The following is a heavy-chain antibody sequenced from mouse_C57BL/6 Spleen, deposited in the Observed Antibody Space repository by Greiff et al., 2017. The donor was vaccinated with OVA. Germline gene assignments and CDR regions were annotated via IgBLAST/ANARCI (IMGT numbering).Heavy chain of an antibody. Sequence: VQLQQSGAELVRPGTSVKVSCKASGYAFTNYLIEWVKQRPGQGLEWIGVINPGSGGTNYNEKFKGKATLTADKSSSTAYMQLSSLTSEDSAVYFCARGHYGSSSWYFDDWGTGTTVTVSS. D-gene: IGHD1-1*01. CDR3: ARGHYGSSSWYFDD. CDR2: INPGSGGT. V-gene: IGHV1-54*01. J-gene: IGHJ1*03. CDR1: GYAFTNYL.